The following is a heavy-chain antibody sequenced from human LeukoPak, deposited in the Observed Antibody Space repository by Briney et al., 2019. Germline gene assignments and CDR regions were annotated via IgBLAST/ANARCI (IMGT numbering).Heavy chain of an antibody. J-gene: IGHJ4*02. D-gene: IGHD1-26*01. CDR1: GYTFTSYG. V-gene: IGHV1-18*01. CDR2: ISAYNGNT. Sequence: ASVTVSCTASGYTFTSYGISWVRQAPGQGLEWMGWISAYNGNTNYAQKLQGRVTMTTDTSTSTAYMELRSLRSDDTAVYYCARDQDIVGATKAPPKGYWGQGTLVTVSS. CDR3: ARDQDIVGATKAPPKGY.